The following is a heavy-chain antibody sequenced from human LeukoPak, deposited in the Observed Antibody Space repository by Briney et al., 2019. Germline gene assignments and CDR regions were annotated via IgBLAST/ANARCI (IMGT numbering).Heavy chain of an antibody. V-gene: IGHV3-23*01. D-gene: IGHD5-18*01. CDR2: ISESGSGT. CDR3: AKDIAQGYTFGSIEQDY. J-gene: IGHJ4*02. CDR1: GLTFSRYA. Sequence: GGSLRLSCAVSGLTFSRYAMSWVRQAPGKGLEWVSAISESGSGTYYADSVKGRFTISRDNSKDTLSLQMNSLRAEDTAVYYCAKDIAQGYTFGSIEQDYWGQGTLVTISS.